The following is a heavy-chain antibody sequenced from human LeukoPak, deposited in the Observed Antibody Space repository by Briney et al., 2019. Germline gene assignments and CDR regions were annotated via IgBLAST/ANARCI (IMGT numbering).Heavy chain of an antibody. CDR3: ARVGDVDTAMHAADYFDY. CDR2: ISAYNGNT. J-gene: IGHJ4*02. V-gene: IGHV1-18*01. Sequence: GASVKVSCKASGYTFTSYGISWVRQAPGQGLEWMGWISAYNGNTNYAQKLQGRVTMTTDTSTSTAYMELRSLRSEDTAVYYCARVGDVDTAMHAADYFDYWGQGTLVTVSS. CDR1: GYTFTSYG. D-gene: IGHD5-18*01.